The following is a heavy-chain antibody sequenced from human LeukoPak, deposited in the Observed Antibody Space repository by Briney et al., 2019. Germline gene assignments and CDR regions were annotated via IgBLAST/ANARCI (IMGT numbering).Heavy chain of an antibody. Sequence: GGSLRLSCAASGFTFSSYAMSWVRQAPGKGLEWVSAISGSGGSTYYADSVKGRFTISRDNSKNTLHLQMNSLRAEDTAVYYCTSPGSSYYYGSGSYYPFDYWGQGTLVTVSS. CDR2: ISGSGGST. D-gene: IGHD3-10*01. CDR1: GFTFSSYA. CDR3: TSPGSSYYYGSGSYYPFDY. V-gene: IGHV3-23*01. J-gene: IGHJ4*02.